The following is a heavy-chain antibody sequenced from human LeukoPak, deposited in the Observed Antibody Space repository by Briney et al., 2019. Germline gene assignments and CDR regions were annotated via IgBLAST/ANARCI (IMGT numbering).Heavy chain of an antibody. CDR3: ARSSDDYGDYGDY. Sequence: PGGSLRLSCAASGFTFSSYWMHWVRQAPGKGLMWVSRIKSDGSETSYADFVKGRFTISRDNAKNSLYLQMNSLRAEDTAVYYCARSSDDYGDYGDYWGQGTLVTVSS. V-gene: IGHV3-74*01. CDR1: GFTFSSYW. J-gene: IGHJ4*02. CDR2: IKSDGSET. D-gene: IGHD4-17*01.